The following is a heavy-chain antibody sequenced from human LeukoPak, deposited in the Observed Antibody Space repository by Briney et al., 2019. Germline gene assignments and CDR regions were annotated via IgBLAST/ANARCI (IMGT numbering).Heavy chain of an antibody. CDR2: ISGRGASK. J-gene: IGHJ4*02. D-gene: IGHD6-19*01. CDR1: GFTFSNNG. V-gene: IGHV3-23*01. Sequence: GGTLRLSCAASGFTFSNNGMSWVRQGPGKGLEWVSSISGRGASKYYADSMKGRFTTSRDNSKNTLYLQMNSLRDEDTAVYYCAKGWGAVAGTFYFDYWGQGIQVTVSS. CDR3: AKGWGAVAGTFYFDY.